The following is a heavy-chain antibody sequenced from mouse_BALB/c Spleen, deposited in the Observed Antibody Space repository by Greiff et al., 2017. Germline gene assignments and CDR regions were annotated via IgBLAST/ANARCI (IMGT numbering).Heavy chain of an antibody. CDR3: ARRDDYDFLDY. Sequence: QVQLQQSGAELVRPGTSVKISCKASGYTFTNYWLGWVKQRPGHGLEWIGDIYPGGGYTNYNEKFKGKATLTADTSSSTAYMQLSSLTSEDSAVYFCARRDDYDFLDYWGQGTSVTVSS. J-gene: IGHJ4*01. CDR1: GYTFTNYW. D-gene: IGHD2-4*01. CDR2: IYPGGGYT. V-gene: IGHV1-63*02.